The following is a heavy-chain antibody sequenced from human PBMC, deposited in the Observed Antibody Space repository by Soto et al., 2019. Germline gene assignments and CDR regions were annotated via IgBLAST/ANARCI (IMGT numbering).Heavy chain of an antibody. D-gene: IGHD2-15*01. CDR1: GGSISSYY. J-gene: IGHJ3*02. CDR2: IYYSGST. V-gene: IGHV4-59*08. Sequence: SETLSLTCTVSGGSISSYYWSWIRQPPGKGLEWIGYIYYSGSTNYSPSLKSRVTISVDTSKNQFSLKLSSVTAADTAVYYCARHLGYCSGGSCYETYDAFDIWGQGTMVTVSS. CDR3: ARHLGYCSGGSCYETYDAFDI.